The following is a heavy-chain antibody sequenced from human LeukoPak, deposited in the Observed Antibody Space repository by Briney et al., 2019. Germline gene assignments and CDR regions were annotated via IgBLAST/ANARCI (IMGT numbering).Heavy chain of an antibody. Sequence: PSETLSLTCTVSGGSISSYYWSWIRQPPGKGLEWIGYIYYSGSTNYNPSLKSRVTISVDTSKNQFSLRLSSATAADTAVYYCARERYYDSSRTVDYWGQGTLVTVSS. CDR2: IYYSGST. D-gene: IGHD3-22*01. CDR3: ARERYYDSSRTVDY. V-gene: IGHV4-59*12. CDR1: GGSISSYY. J-gene: IGHJ4*02.